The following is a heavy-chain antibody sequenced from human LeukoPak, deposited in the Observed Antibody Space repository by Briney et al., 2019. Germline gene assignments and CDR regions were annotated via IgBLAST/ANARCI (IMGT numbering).Heavy chain of an antibody. D-gene: IGHD3-22*01. J-gene: IGHJ4*02. V-gene: IGHV4-34*01. Sequence: SETLSLTCAVYGGSFSGYYWSWIRQPPGKGLEWIGSIYHGGSTYYNPSLKSRVTISVDTSKNQFSLKLSSVTAADTAVYYCARVWDSTGFDYWGQGTLVTASS. CDR2: IYHGGST. CDR1: GGSFSGYY. CDR3: ARVWDSTGFDY.